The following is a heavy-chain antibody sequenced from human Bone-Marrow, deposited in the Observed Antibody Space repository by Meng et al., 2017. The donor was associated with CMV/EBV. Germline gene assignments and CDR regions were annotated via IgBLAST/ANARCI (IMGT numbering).Heavy chain of an antibody. J-gene: IGHJ6*02. CDR2: ISYDGSNK. CDR1: GFTFSSYA. Sequence: GGSLRLSCAASGFTFSSYAMHWVRQAPGKGLEWVAVISYDGSNKYYADSVKGRFTISRDNSKNTLYLQMNSLRAEDTAVYYCARVGTMNQNYYYYGMDAWGQGTTVTVSS. V-gene: IGHV3-30-3*01. CDR3: ARVGTMNQNYYYYGMDA. D-gene: IGHD3-22*01.